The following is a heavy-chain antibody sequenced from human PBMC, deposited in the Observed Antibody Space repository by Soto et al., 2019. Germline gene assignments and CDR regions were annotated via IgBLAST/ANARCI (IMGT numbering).Heavy chain of an antibody. CDR2: IYYTGST. Sequence: SETLSLTCTVSGDSINTFYWSWLRQPPGEGLGWIGYIYYTGSTNSNPSLKSRVNISVDTSKNQFSLKLSSVTAADTAVYYCARHATLYYYMDVWGKGTTVTVSS. CDR1: GDSINTFY. CDR3: ARHATLYYYMDV. J-gene: IGHJ6*03. V-gene: IGHV4-59*08.